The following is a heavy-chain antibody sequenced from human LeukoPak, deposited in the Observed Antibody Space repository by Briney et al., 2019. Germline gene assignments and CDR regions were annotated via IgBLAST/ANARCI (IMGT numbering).Heavy chain of an antibody. CDR1: GFTFSSYA. CDR2: ISGSGGST. V-gene: IGHV3-23*01. J-gene: IGHJ4*02. Sequence: GGSLRLSCAASGFTFSSYAMSWVRQAPGKGLEWVSAISGSGGSTYYADSVKGRFTISRDNSKNTLYLQMNSLRAEDTAVYYCAKAPGVTIFGVAPFDYWGQGTLVTVSS. CDR3: AKAPGVTIFGVAPFDY. D-gene: IGHD3-3*01.